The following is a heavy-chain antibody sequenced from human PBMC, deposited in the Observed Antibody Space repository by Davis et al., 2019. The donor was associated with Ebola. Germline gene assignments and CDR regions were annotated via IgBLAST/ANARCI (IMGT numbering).Heavy chain of an antibody. V-gene: IGHV4-31*03. D-gene: IGHD6-19*01. J-gene: IGHJ4*02. Sequence: SETLSLTCTVSGGSISSGGYYWSWIRQDPGKGLEWIGYIYYTGSTYYNPSLKSRLTISVDTSKNQFSLKLSSVTAADTAVYFCARGPYSSGWHFDYWGQGTLVTVSS. CDR2: IYYTGST. CDR3: ARGPYSSGWHFDY. CDR1: GGSISSGGYY.